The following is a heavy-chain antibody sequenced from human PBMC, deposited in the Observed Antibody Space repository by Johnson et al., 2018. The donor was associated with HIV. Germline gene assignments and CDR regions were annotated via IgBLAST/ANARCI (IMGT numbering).Heavy chain of an antibody. CDR1: GFIFSDYY. D-gene: IGHD1-1*01. CDR2: ISSSGSTI. V-gene: IGHV3-11*04. CDR3: AKPRWIWNHAFDI. J-gene: IGHJ3*02. Sequence: QVQLVESGGGVVQPGRSLRLSCAPSGFIFSDYYMSWIRQAQGKGLEWVSYISSSGSTIYYADSVKGRLTISRDNSKNTLYLPKNTLRAEDTAVYYCAKPRWIWNHAFDIWGQWTMVTVSS.